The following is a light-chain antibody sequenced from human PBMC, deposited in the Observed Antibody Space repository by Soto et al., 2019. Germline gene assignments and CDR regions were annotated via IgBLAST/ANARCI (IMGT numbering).Light chain of an antibody. CDR3: QQRSNWPLT. V-gene: IGKV3-11*02. CDR2: DTS. J-gene: IGKJ4*01. CDR1: ESVVRY. Sequence: EIVLTQSPVTLSLSPGDTATLSCRASESVVRYLAWYQQKPGQAPRLLMYDTSKRATGIPARFSGSGYGRDFTLTISSLEPEDFAVYYCQQRSNWPLTFGGGTKVDIK.